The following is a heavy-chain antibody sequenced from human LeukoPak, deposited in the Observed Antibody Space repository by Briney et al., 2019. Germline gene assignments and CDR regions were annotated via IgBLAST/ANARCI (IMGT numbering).Heavy chain of an antibody. V-gene: IGHV1-58*02. CDR3: AADDLTRAY. CDR2: IFVGSGNA. Sequence: GASVKVSCKASGFTSTNSAIQWVRQARGQRLEWLGWIFVGSGNANYAQKFQDRVIITRDMSTSTAYMEVSSLRSEDTAVYYCAADDLTRAYWGQGTLVTVSS. CDR1: GFTSTNSA. J-gene: IGHJ4*02.